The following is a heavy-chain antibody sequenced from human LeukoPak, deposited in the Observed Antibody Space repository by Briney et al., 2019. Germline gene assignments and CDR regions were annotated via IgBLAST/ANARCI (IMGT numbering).Heavy chain of an antibody. V-gene: IGHV3-30-3*01. J-gene: IGHJ4*02. D-gene: IGHD6-19*01. CDR1: GFTFSTYT. CDR2: ISYEGSKQ. CDR3: ARAPYTSGWYFAFDY. Sequence: GGSLRLSCAASGFTFSTYTMHWVRQAPGKGLEWVALISYEGSKQNYADSVKGRFTISRDNSQNTLYLEMNSLRTEDTAVYYCARAPYTSGWYFAFDYWGQGTLVTVSS.